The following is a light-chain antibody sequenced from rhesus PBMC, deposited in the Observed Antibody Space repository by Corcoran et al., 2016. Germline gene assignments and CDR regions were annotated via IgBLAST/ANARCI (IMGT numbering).Light chain of an antibody. CDR3: QQYSSTPYR. Sequence: DIQMTQSPSSLSASVGDTVTITCRARQGLTPWLGWYQPETGEAPNPLISKESTLQSGVPSRFSGSGSWTDFTLTIPSLQSEDFATYYCQQYSSTPYRFGQGTKVEIK. CDR2: KES. V-gene: IGKV1-22*01. CDR1: QGLTPW. J-gene: IGKJ2*01.